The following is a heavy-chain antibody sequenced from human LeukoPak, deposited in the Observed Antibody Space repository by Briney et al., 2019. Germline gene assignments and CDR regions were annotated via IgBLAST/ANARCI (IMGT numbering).Heavy chain of an antibody. CDR1: GYTFTSYY. Sequence: ASVKVSCKASGYTFTSYYMHWVRQAPGQGLEWMGIINPSGGSTSYAQKFQGRVTMTRGMSTSTVYMELSSLRSEDTAVYYCARENTMVRGAKAFDYWGQGTLVTVSS. J-gene: IGHJ4*02. CDR2: INPSGGST. D-gene: IGHD3-10*01. V-gene: IGHV1-46*01. CDR3: ARENTMVRGAKAFDY.